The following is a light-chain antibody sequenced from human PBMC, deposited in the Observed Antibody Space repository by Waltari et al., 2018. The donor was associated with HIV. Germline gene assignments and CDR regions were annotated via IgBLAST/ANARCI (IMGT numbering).Light chain of an antibody. CDR2: LNN. CDR3: AAWDDSLNGWV. V-gene: IGLV1-44*01. Sequence: QSVLSQPPSASGTPGQRVTISCSGSSSNFGSNTVNWYQQIPGTAPKLLIYLNNQRPSGVPDRVSGSKSGTSASLAISGLQSEDEADYYCAAWDDSLNGWVFGGGTKLTVL. J-gene: IGLJ3*02. CDR1: SSNFGSNT.